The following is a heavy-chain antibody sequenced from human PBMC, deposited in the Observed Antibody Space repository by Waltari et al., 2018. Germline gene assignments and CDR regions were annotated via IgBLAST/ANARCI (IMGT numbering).Heavy chain of an antibody. J-gene: IGHJ6*03. CDR2: INHSGST. CDR1: GGSFSGYS. D-gene: IGHD2-15*01. V-gene: IGHV4-34*01. CDR3: ARGGGGGAPLIRHYYYDYYMDV. Sequence: VQLQQWGAGLLKPSEPLSLTCAVYGGSFSGYSWSWIAQPPGTGLGWIGEINHSGSTNYNQALKSRVTISVDTSKNQFAVKRSSVTAADTAVYYCARGGGGGAPLIRHYYYDYYMDVWGKGTTVTVS.